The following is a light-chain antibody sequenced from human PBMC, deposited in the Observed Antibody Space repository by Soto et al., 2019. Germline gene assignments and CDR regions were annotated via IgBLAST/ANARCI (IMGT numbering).Light chain of an antibody. CDR1: QSLLHRNGYNY. Sequence: DLVMTQSPLSLPVTPGEPASISCRSSQSLLHRNGYNYLDWYLLKPGQSPQLLISLGSNRASGVPDRFSGSGSGTDFTLKISRVEAEDVGVYYCLQDLHPPITFGQGTRPGIK. J-gene: IGKJ5*01. V-gene: IGKV2-28*01. CDR3: LQDLHPPIT. CDR2: LGS.